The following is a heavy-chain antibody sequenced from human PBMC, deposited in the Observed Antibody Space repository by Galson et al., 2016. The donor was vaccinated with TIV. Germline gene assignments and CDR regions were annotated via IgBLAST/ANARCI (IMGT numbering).Heavy chain of an antibody. Sequence: SVKVSCKASGYSFTAFTMHWVRQAPGQRLEWMGWINVRNGYTKYSENLQARVTITRDSSATTAYMELGSLKTEDTAVYYCAREADYGSWSLYFDYWGQGTLVTVSS. J-gene: IGHJ4*02. D-gene: IGHD3-16*01. V-gene: IGHV1-3*01. CDR1: GYSFTAFT. CDR3: AREADYGSWSLYFDY. CDR2: INVRNGYT.